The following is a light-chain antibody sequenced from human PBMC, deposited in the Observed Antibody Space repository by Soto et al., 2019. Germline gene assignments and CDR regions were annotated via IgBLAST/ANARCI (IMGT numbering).Light chain of an antibody. CDR1: QSVSSN. Sequence: EIVMTQSPATLSVSPGERATISCRASQSVSSNLAWYQQKPGQAPRLLIYGASTRATGIPARFSGSGSGTEFTLTISSLQSEDFAVYYCQQYKNWPPMYTFGQGTKLDIK. CDR2: GAS. CDR3: QQYKNWPPMYT. J-gene: IGKJ2*01. V-gene: IGKV3-15*01.